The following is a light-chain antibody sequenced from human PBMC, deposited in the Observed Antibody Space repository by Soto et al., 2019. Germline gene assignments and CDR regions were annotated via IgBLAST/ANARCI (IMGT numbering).Light chain of an antibody. J-gene: IGKJ4*01. CDR2: EAS. CDR1: QGVNSW. Sequence: DLQMTQSPSSVSASVGDRVTITCRASQGVNSWLAWYQKKPGKAPELLISEASSLHSGVPSMFSGSGSGTDFTLTISSLQPEDFATYYCQQANSFPLTFGGGTKVEVQ. V-gene: IGKV1-12*01. CDR3: QQANSFPLT.